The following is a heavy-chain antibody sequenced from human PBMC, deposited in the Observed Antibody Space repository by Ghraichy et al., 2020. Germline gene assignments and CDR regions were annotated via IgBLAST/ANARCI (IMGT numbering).Heavy chain of an antibody. CDR1: GGTFSSYA. Sequence: SVKVSCKASGGTFSSYAISWVRQAPGQGLEWMGGIIPIFGTANYAQKFQGRVTITADESTSTAYMELSSLRSEDTAVYYCARGPEDTSGIFDYWGQGTLVTVSS. V-gene: IGHV1-69*13. J-gene: IGHJ4*02. CDR3: ARGPEDTSGIFDY. CDR2: IIPIFGTA.